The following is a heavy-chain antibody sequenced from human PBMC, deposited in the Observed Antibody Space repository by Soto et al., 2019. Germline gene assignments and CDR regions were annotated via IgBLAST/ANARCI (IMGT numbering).Heavy chain of an antibody. Sequence: QVQLVQSGAEVKKPGASVKVSCKASGYTFTSYGISWVRQAPGQGLEWMGWISVYNGNTNYARKLQGRVTMTTDTSTSTAYMELRSLRSDDTAVYFCVSTAIGDPNLFDPWGQGTLVTVSS. CDR2: ISVYNGNT. CDR1: GYTFTSYG. V-gene: IGHV1-18*01. CDR3: VSTAIGDPNLFDP. J-gene: IGHJ5*02. D-gene: IGHD4-17*01.